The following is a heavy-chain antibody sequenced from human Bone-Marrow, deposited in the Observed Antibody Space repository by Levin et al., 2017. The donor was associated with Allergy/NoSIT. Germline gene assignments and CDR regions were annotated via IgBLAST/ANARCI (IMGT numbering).Heavy chain of an antibody. CDR3: AKARVATPFDY. V-gene: IGHV3-23*01. CDR1: GFTFSNYA. CDR2: IKSDGTT. Sequence: PAGGSLRLSCAASGFTFSNYAMTWVRQGPGKGLESVSAIKSDGTTFYTDSVKGRFTISRDDSRNTLFLQMNSLRAEDTAVYYCAKARVATPFDYWGQGTLVTVSS. J-gene: IGHJ4*02. D-gene: IGHD5-12*01.